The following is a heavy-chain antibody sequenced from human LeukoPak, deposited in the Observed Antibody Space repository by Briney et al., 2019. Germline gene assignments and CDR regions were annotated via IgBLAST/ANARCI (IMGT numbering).Heavy chain of an antibody. CDR3: AREATNPLRFLEWFTAFPDY. CDR1: GYTFTGYY. J-gene: IGHJ4*02. D-gene: IGHD3-3*01. CDR2: INPNSGGT. Sequence: ASVKVSCEASGYTFTGYYMHWVRQAPGQGLEWMGWINPNSGGTNYAQKFQGWVTMTRDTSISTAYMELSRLRSDDTAVYYCAREATNPLRFLEWFTAFPDYWGQGTLVTVSS. V-gene: IGHV1-2*04.